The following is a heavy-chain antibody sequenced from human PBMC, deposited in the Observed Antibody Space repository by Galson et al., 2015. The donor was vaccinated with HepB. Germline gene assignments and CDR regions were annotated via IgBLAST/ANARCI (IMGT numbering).Heavy chain of an antibody. J-gene: IGHJ6*02. CDR1: GYTFTNYD. Sequence: SCKASGYTFTNYDINWVRQATGQGLEWMGWMNPNSGNTGNAQKFQGRVTLTRDTSITTAYMELSSLTFEDTAVYYCARGHDYYYGIDVWGQGTTVIVSS. CDR2: MNPNSGNT. CDR3: ARGHDYYYGIDV. V-gene: IGHV1-8*01.